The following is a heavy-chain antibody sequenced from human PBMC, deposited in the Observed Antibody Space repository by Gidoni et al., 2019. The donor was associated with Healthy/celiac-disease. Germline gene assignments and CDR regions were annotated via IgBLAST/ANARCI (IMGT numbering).Heavy chain of an antibody. V-gene: IGHV3-7*01. J-gene: IGHJ5*02. D-gene: IGHD2-2*01. CDR3: ARDNKDIVVVPAAHNWFDP. Sequence: EVQLVESGGGLVQPGGSLRLSCAASGFTFSRYWMSWVRQAPGKGLEWVANIKQDGSEKYYVDSVKGRFTISRDNAKNSLYLQMNSLRAEDTAVYYCARDNKDIVVVPAAHNWFDPWGQGTLVTVSS. CDR1: GFTFSRYW. CDR2: IKQDGSEK.